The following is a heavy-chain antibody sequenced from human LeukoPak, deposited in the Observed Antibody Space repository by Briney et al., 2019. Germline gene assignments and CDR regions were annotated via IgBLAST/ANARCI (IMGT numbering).Heavy chain of an antibody. CDR3: TTENIVATIGDF. V-gene: IGHV3-15*01. CDR1: GFTFTNAW. Sequence: PGGSLRLSCTASGFTFTNAWMSWVRQAPGKGLEWVGRIQRKTDGGTTDYAAPVKGRFTISRDDSKNTLYLQMTSLKTEDTAVYYCTTENIVATIGDFWGQATLVTVSS. D-gene: IGHD5-12*01. CDR2: IQRKTDGGTT. J-gene: IGHJ4*02.